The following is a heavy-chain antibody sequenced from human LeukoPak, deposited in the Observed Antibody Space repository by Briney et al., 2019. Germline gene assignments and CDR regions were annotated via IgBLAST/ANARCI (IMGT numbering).Heavy chain of an antibody. J-gene: IGHJ3*02. V-gene: IGHV3-23*01. Sequence: PGGTLTLSCAASGFTFSSYAMSWVRQAPGKGLEWVSAISGSGGSTYYADSVKGRFTISRDNSKNTLYLQMNSLRAEDTAVYYCANEMASALEAFDIWGQGTMVTVSS. CDR1: GFTFSSYA. CDR2: ISGSGGST. CDR3: ANEMASALEAFDI. D-gene: IGHD5-24*01.